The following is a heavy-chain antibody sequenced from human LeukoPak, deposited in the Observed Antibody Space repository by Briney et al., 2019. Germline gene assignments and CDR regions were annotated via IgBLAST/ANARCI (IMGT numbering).Heavy chain of an antibody. Sequence: SETLSLTCTVSGGSMSSYYWSWIRQPPGKGLEWIGYIYYSGSTNYNPSLKSRVTISVDTSKKQFSLKLSSVTAADTAVYYCARGPPVAPYCSTTSCYALDYWGQGTLVTVSS. CDR3: ARGPPVAPYCSTTSCYALDY. CDR2: IYYSGST. J-gene: IGHJ4*02. D-gene: IGHD2-2*01. V-gene: IGHV4-59*01. CDR1: GGSMSSYY.